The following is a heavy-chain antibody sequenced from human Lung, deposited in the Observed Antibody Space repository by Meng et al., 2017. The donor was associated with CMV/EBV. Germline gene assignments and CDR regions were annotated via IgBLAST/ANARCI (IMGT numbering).Heavy chain of an antibody. CDR3: ERVFDYDFWSGYYTNGMDV. CDR1: GFTFSSYW. V-gene: IGHV3-74*01. D-gene: IGHD3-3*01. Sequence: GGSLRLXXAASGFTFSSYWMHWVRQAPGKGLVWVSRINSDGSSTSYADSVKGRFTISRDNAKNTLYLQMNSLRAEDTAVYYCERVFDYDFWSGYYTNGMDVWGQGXTVTVSS. J-gene: IGHJ6*02. CDR2: INSDGSST.